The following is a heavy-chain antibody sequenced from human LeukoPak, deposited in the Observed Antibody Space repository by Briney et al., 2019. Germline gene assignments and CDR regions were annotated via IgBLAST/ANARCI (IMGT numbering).Heavy chain of an antibody. J-gene: IGHJ4*02. CDR2: IYTSGST. CDR1: GVSISSGSYY. D-gene: IGHD6-19*01. Sequence: SQTLSLTCTVSGVSISSGSYYWSWIRQPAGKGLEWIGRIYTSGSTNYNPSLKRRVTISVDTSKNQFSLKLSSVTAADTAVYYCASGGSGVAGTVDYWGQGTLVTVSS. V-gene: IGHV4-61*02. CDR3: ASGGSGVAGTVDY.